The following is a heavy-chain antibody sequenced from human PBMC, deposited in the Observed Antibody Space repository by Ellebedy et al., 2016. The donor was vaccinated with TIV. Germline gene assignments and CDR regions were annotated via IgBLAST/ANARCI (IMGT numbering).Heavy chain of an antibody. Sequence: SGPTLVKPTQTLTLTCSFSGFSLTTSGVGVGWIRQPPGKALEWVSLMFWNDDNRYNPSLRSRLTITKDTSKNQVVLTMTNMDPVDTATYYCAHVTGTSPFDYWGQGILVTVSS. CDR1: GFSLTTSGVG. D-gene: IGHD1-1*01. CDR3: AHVTGTSPFDY. CDR2: MFWNDDN. J-gene: IGHJ4*02. V-gene: IGHV2-5*01.